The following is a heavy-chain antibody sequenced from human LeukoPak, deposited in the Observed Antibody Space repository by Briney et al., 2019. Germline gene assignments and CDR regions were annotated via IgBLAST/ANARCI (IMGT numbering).Heavy chain of an antibody. CDR1: GYSFTSYW. CDR3: ARRAAADFDY. J-gene: IGHJ4*02. Sequence: GESLKISCKCSGYSFTSYWIGWVRQMPGKGLEWMGIIYPGDSDTRYSPSFQGQVTISADKSISTAYLPWSSLKASDTATYYCARRAAADFDYWGQGTLVTVSS. V-gene: IGHV5-51*01. CDR2: IYPGDSDT. D-gene: IGHD6-13*01.